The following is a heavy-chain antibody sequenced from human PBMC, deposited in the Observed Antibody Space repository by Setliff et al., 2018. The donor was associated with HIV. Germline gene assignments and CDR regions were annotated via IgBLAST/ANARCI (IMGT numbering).Heavy chain of an antibody. Sequence: PSETLSLTCTVSGDSISSDFYWGWIRQPPGKGLEWIASIYHSGNTYYMPSLQSRVTISIDTSKNQFSLSLTSVTDADTAVYYCASRIYYYDTYRVLRGEGFDPWGQGTLVTVSS. CDR3: ASRIYYYDTYRVLRGEGFDP. J-gene: IGHJ5*02. V-gene: IGHV4-38-2*02. D-gene: IGHD3-22*01. CDR2: IYHSGNT. CDR1: GDSISSDFY.